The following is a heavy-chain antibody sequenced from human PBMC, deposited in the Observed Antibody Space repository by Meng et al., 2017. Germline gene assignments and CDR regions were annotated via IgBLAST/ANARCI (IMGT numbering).Heavy chain of an antibody. CDR2: INHSGST. V-gene: IGHV4-34*01. Sequence: QVQLQHGGAGLLKPSETLSLTCAVYGGSFSGYYWSWIRQPPGKGLEWIGEINHSGSTNYNPSLKSRVTISVDTSKNQFSLKLSSVTAADTAVYYCARGRWRGNRFDPWGQGTLVTVSS. D-gene: IGHD3-10*01. CDR3: ARGRWRGNRFDP. CDR1: GGSFSGYY. J-gene: IGHJ5*02.